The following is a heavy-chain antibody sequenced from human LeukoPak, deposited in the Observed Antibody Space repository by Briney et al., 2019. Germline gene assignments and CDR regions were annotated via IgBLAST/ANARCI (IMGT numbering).Heavy chain of an antibody. V-gene: IGHV1-2*02. D-gene: IGHD2-2*01. Sequence: ASLKVSCMTYGYTFSDYYMHWVRQAPGKGLEWMGWINPKSGGANFAEKFQGRVTMTRGTSIRTVYMELSRVTYDDTAVYYCARGVGTSWFDPWGQGTLVTVSS. J-gene: IGHJ5*02. CDR3: ARGVGTSWFDP. CDR2: INPKSGGA. CDR1: GYTFSDYY.